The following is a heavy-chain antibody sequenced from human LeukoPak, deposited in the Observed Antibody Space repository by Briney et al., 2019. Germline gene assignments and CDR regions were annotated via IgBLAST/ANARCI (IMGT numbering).Heavy chain of an antibody. CDR2: IYYSGST. CDR3: ARAAAGTGGFDY. V-gene: IGHV4-59*01. Sequence: SETLSLTCTVSGGSISSYYWSWIRQPPGKGLEWIGYIYYSGSTNYNPSLKSRVTISVDTSKNQFSLKLSSVTAADTAVYYCARAAAGTGGFDYWGQGTLVTVSP. J-gene: IGHJ4*02. CDR1: GGSISSYY. D-gene: IGHD6-13*01.